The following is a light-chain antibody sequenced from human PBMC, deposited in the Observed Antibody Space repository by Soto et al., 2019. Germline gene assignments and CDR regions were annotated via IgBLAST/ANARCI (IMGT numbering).Light chain of an antibody. CDR3: QQYGSSPPYT. Sequence: EIVLSLSAGTVTLSPDDRAALXSGAIQSVSISYLSWYQQQPGQAPRLLIYGASSRATGIPDRFSGSGSWTDFTLTISRLEPEDFAVYYCQQYGSSPPYTFGQGSKVDIK. CDR2: GAS. J-gene: IGKJ2*01. V-gene: IGKV3-20*01. CDR1: QSVSISY.